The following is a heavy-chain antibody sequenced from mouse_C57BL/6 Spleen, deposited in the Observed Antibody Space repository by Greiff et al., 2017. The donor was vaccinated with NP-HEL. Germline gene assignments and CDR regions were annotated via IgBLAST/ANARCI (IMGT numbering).Heavy chain of an antibody. CDR3: TGRFMDY. J-gene: IGHJ4*01. Sequence: EVHLVESGGGLVQPGGSMKLSCVASGFTFSNYWMIWVRQSPEKGLEWVAQIRLKSDNYATHYAESVKGRFTISRDDSKSSVYLQMNNLRAEDTGIYYCTGRFMDYWGQGTSVTVSS. V-gene: IGHV6-3*01. CDR2: IRLKSDNYAT. CDR1: GFTFSNYW.